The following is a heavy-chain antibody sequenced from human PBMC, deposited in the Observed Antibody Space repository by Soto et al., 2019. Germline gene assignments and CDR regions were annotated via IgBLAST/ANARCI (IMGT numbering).Heavy chain of an antibody. V-gene: IGHV4-31*03. Sequence: QVQLQESGPGLVKPSQTLSLTCTVSGGSISTGAHYWSWIRQHPGKGLEWIGYIYYSGSTYYNPSLKSRVIISVDTSKNQFSLKLSSATAADTAVYYCAKGGLSSSGDWFDPWGQGTLVTVSS. CDR1: GGSISTGAHY. J-gene: IGHJ5*02. CDR3: AKGGLSSSGDWFDP. CDR2: IYYSGST. D-gene: IGHD6-13*01.